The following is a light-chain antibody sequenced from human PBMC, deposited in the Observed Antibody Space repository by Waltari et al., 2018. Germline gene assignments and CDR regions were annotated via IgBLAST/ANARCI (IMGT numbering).Light chain of an antibody. Sequence: QSALTQPRSVSGSPGQSVTLSCTGTSSDVGGYNYVSWYQQHPGKAPKFIISDVSKRPSGVPGRFSGSKSGNTASLTISGLQAEDEADYYCCSYAGNYTVIFGGGTKLTVL. CDR2: DVS. CDR3: CSYAGNYTVI. V-gene: IGLV2-11*01. J-gene: IGLJ2*01. CDR1: SSDVGGYNY.